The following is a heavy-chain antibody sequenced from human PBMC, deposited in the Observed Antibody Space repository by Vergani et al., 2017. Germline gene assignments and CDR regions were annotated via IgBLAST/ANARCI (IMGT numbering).Heavy chain of an antibody. D-gene: IGHD3-22*01. CDR3: AKDHDYYDSSGYINIDY. J-gene: IGHJ4*02. Sequence: VQLLESGGGLVQPGGSLRLSCAASGFTFSSYGMHWVRQAPGKGLEWVAVISYDGSNKYYADSVKGRFTISRDNSKNTLYLQMNSLRAEDTAVYYCAKDHDYYDSSGYINIDYWGQGTLVTVSS. CDR1: GFTFSSYG. V-gene: IGHV3-30*18. CDR2: ISYDGSNK.